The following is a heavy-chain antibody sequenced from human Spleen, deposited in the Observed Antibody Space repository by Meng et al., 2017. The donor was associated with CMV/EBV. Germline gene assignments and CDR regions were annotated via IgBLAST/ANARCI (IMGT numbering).Heavy chain of an antibody. Sequence: GGSLRLSCAASGFTVSSNYMSWVRQAPGKGLEWVSVIYSGGSTYYADSVRGRFTISRDNSKNTLYLQMHSLRAEDTAVYYCSRYCRSISCHAGSFDYWGQGTLVTVSS. CDR1: GFTVSSNY. J-gene: IGHJ4*02. CDR3: SRYCRSISCHAGSFDY. V-gene: IGHV3-53*01. D-gene: IGHD2-2*01. CDR2: IYSGGST.